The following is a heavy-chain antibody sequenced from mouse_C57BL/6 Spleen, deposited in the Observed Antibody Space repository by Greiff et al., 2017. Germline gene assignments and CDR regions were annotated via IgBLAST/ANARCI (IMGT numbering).Heavy chain of an antibody. CDR1: GYSFTGYY. Sequence: VQLQQSGPELVKPGASVKISCKASGYSFTGYYMNWVKQSPEKSLEWIGEINPSTGGTTYNQKFKAKATLTVDKPSSTAYMQLSSLTSEDSAVYYCARDDGYYIAYWGQGTLVTVSA. CDR3: ARDDGYYIAY. J-gene: IGHJ3*01. CDR2: INPSTGGT. D-gene: IGHD2-3*01. V-gene: IGHV1-42*01.